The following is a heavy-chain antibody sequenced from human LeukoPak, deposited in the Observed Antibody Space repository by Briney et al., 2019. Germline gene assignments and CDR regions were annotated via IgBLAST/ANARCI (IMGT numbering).Heavy chain of an antibody. D-gene: IGHD4-17*01. CDR1: GGSISSSSYY. CDR2: IYYSGST. J-gene: IGHJ4*02. Sequence: SETLSLTCTVSGGSISSSSYYWGWIRQPPGKGLEWIGYIYYSGSTYYNPSLKSRVTISVDTSKNQFSLKLSSVTAADTAVYYCARGLTTVTTWDYFDYWGQGTLVTVSS. V-gene: IGHV4-30-4*08. CDR3: ARGLTTVTTWDYFDY.